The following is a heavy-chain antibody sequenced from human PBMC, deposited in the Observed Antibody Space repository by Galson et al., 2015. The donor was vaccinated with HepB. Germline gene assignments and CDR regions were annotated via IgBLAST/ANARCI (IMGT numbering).Heavy chain of an antibody. CDR3: ARGGGLPSDRIVGATFYYGMDV. CDR1: GFTFNYVW. CDR2: IKTKTDGATT. J-gene: IGHJ6*02. Sequence: SLRLSCAASGFTFNYVWMTWVRQAPGKGLEWVGRIKTKTDGATTDYAAPVKGRFTISRDDSKNTLYLQMNSLRAEDTALYYCARGGGLPSDRIVGATFYYGMDVWGQGTTVTVSS. V-gene: IGHV3-15*01. D-gene: IGHD1-26*01.